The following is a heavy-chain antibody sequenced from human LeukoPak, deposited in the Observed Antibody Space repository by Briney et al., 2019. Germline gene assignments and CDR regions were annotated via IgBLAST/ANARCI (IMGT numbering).Heavy chain of an antibody. Sequence: GGSLRLSCAASGFTFSSYAMSWVRQAPGKGLEWVSAISGSGANTYYADSVRGRFTISRDNSKNTLYLQKNSLRADDTAIYYCAKSMTLQWRGFFDLWGRGTHVTVSS. CDR1: GFTFSSYA. V-gene: IGHV3-23*01. CDR3: AKSMTLQWRGFFDL. CDR2: ISGSGANT. D-gene: IGHD6-19*01. J-gene: IGHJ2*01.